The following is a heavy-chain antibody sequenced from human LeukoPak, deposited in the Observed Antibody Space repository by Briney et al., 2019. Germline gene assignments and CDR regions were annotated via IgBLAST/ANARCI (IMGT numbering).Heavy chain of an antibody. V-gene: IGHV3-9*01. CDR1: GFAFDDYA. CDR2: ISWNSDNV. D-gene: IGHD2-15*01. J-gene: IGHJ4*02. CDR3: AKDVRYCSGGSCY. Sequence: GGSLRLSCAASGFAFDDYAMHWVRQVPGKGLEWVSGISWNSDNVGYADSVKGRFTISRDNSKNTLYLQMNSLRAEDTAVYYCAKDVRYCSGGSCYWGQGTLVTVSS.